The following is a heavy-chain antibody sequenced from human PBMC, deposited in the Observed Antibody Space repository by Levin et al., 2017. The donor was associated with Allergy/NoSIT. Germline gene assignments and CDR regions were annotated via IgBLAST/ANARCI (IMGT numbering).Heavy chain of an antibody. V-gene: IGHV3-72*01. J-gene: IGHJ6*03. CDR3: AREVGYCYSGSCYSWSEYFYYYMDV. D-gene: IGHD2-2*02. Sequence: LSLTCAASGFSFSNHYMDWVRQAPGKGLEWVGRIRSKRYSYTTDYAASVKGRFIISRDDSRNSLSLQMNSLKTEDTAVYYCAREVGYCYSGSCYSWSEYFYYYMDVWGKGTTVTVSS. CDR1: GFSFSNHY. CDR2: IRSKRYSYTT.